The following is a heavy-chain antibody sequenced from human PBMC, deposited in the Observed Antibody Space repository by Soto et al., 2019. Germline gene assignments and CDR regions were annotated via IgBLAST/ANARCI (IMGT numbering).Heavy chain of an antibody. CDR3: ARERGSEYDSSGYYYVHFDY. CDR2: IHYSGST. J-gene: IGHJ4*02. V-gene: IGHV4-31*03. CDR1: GGSISSGGYY. D-gene: IGHD3-22*01. Sequence: SETLSLTCTVSGGSISSGGYYWSWIRQHPGKGLEWIGYIHYSGSTYYNPSLKSRVTISVDTSKNQFSLKLSSVTAADTAVYYCARERGSEYDSSGYYYVHFDYWGQGTLVTVSS.